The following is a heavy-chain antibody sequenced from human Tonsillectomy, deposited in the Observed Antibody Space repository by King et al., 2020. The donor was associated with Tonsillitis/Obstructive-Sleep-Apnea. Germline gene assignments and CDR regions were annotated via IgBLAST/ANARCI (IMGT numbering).Heavy chain of an antibody. J-gene: IGHJ6*02. V-gene: IGHV1-2*02. CDR2: NNPNSGGT. D-gene: IGHD6-6*01. CDR3: ARNLLNRARVDGRDV. Sequence: VQLVQSGAEVKRPGASVKVSCKASGYTFTGYHIHWVRQAPGQGLEWMGWNNPNSGGTNYAQKFQGRVTMTRDTSISTAYMEVSRLRSDDTAVYYCARNLLNRARVDGRDVWGQGPTVPVS. CDR1: GYTFTGYH.